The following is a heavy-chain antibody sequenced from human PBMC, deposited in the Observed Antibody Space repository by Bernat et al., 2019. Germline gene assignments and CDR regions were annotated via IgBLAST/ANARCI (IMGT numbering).Heavy chain of an antibody. J-gene: IGHJ6*02. V-gene: IGHV4-59*01. CDR3: ARGQIQLWPLYYYGMDV. CDR2: IYYSGST. Sequence: QVQLQESGPGLVKPSETLSLTCTVSGGSISSYYWSWIRQPPGKGLEWIGYIYYSGSTNYNPSLKSRVTISVDTSKNQFSLKLSSVTAADTAVYYCARGQIQLWPLYYYGMDVWGQGTTVTVSS. CDR1: GGSISSYY. D-gene: IGHD5-18*01.